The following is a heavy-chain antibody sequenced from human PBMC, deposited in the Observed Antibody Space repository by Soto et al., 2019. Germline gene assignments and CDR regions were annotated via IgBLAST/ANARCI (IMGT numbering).Heavy chain of an antibody. CDR2: ISSGSKTI. J-gene: IGHJ4*02. V-gene: IGHV3-48*02. CDR1: GFTFSGYS. CDR3: AREDILGVRSFDY. Sequence: PWGSLRLSCAASGFTFSGYSVNWCRQAPGKGREWVSYISSGSKTIYYAESVKGRFTVSRDNARNSQYLQMNSLRDEDTAVYYCAREDILGVRSFDYWGQGTLVTVSS. D-gene: IGHD3-9*01.